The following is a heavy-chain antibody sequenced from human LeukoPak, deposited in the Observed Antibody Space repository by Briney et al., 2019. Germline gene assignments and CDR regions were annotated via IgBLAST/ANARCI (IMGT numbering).Heavy chain of an antibody. V-gene: IGHV1-46*01. Sequence: ASVKVSRKASGYTFTGYYMHWVRQAPGQGLEWMGIINPSGGSTSYAQKFQGRVTMTRDMSTSTVYMELSSLRSEDTAVYYCARDVRVAAAGTPYYYYMDVWGKGTTVTVSS. D-gene: IGHD6-13*01. CDR1: GYTFTGYY. J-gene: IGHJ6*03. CDR3: ARDVRVAAAGTPYYYYMDV. CDR2: INPSGGST.